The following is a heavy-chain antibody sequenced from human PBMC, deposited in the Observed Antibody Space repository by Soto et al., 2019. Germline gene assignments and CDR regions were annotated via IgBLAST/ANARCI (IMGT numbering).Heavy chain of an antibody. D-gene: IGHD3-10*01. CDR3: TTDHLWFGESGVDY. CDR1: GFTFSNAW. V-gene: IGHV3-15*01. J-gene: IGHJ4*02. CDR2: IKSKTDGGTT. Sequence: GGSLRLSCAASGFTFSNAWMSWVRQAPGKGLEWVGRIKSKTDGGTTDYAAPVKGRFTISRDDSKNTLYLQMNSLKTEDTAVYYCTTDHLWFGESGVDYWGQGTLVTVSS.